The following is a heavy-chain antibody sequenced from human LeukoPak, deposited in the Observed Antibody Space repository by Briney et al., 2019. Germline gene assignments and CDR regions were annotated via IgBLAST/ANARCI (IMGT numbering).Heavy chain of an antibody. CDR3: ARGGPLDAFDI. CDR2: IYYSGST. CDR1: GGSISSGDYY. V-gene: IGHV4-30-4*01. Sequence: SETLSLTCTVSGGSISSGDYYWSWIRQPPGKGLEWIGYIYYSGSTYYNPSLKSRVTISVDTSKNQFSLKLSSVTAADTAVYYCARGGPLDAFDIWGQGTMVPVSS. J-gene: IGHJ3*02.